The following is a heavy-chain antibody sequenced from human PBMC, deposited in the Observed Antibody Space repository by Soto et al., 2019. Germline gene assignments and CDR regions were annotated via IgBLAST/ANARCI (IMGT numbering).Heavy chain of an antibody. J-gene: IGHJ4*02. CDR2: ISSSSSYI. CDR3: ARDQQLGGDY. D-gene: IGHD6-13*01. CDR1: GFTFSSYS. Sequence: EVQLVESGGGLVQPGGSLRLSCAASGFTFSSYSMNWVRQAPGKVLEWVSSISSSSSYIYYADSLKGRFTISRDNAKISLYLPMNSLRAEDTAVYYCARDQQLGGDYWGQGTLVTVSS. V-gene: IGHV3-21*01.